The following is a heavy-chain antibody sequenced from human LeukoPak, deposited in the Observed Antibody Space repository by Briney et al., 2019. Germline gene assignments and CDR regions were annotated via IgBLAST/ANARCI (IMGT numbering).Heavy chain of an antibody. J-gene: IGHJ4*02. Sequence: GGSLRLSCAASGFTFRSYNMIWVRQTPGKGLEWVSYISSGSSTIYYADSVKGRFTISRDSAKNSLYLQMNSLRAEDTAVYYCARFRTWGDKAFDYWGQGTLVTVSS. D-gene: IGHD2-21*02. V-gene: IGHV3-48*01. CDR3: ARFRTWGDKAFDY. CDR2: ISSGSSTI. CDR1: GFTFRSYN.